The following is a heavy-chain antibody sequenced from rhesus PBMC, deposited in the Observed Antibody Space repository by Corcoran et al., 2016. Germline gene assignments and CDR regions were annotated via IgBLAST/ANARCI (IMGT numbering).Heavy chain of an antibody. CDR3: ARDAVTTDNSLDV. D-gene: IGHD4-23*01. J-gene: IGHJ5-2*02. Sequence: EVQLVESGGGLATPGGSLRLSCAASGFSFSDSYVYWVRQAPGTGLEWVSGMSYSGGRKDYADTVKGRFTMSRENAKKTLYLQMDSLRAEDTAVYYCARDAVTTDNSLDVWGRGVLVTVSS. CDR1: GFSFSDSY. CDR2: MSYSGGRK. V-gene: IGHV3S18*01.